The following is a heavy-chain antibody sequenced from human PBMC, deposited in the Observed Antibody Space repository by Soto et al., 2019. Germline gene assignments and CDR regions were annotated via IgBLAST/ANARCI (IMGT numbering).Heavy chain of an antibody. CDR3: TRGWGYQLLYRRGDWFDP. CDR2: MNPNSGNT. D-gene: IGHD2-2*02. Sequence: ASVKVSCKASGYTFTSYDINWVRQATGQGLEWMGWMNPNSGNTGYAQKFQGRVTMTRNTSISTAYMELSSLRSEDTAVYYCTRGWGYQLLYRRGDWFDPWGQGTLVTVSS. V-gene: IGHV1-8*01. J-gene: IGHJ5*02. CDR1: GYTFTSYD.